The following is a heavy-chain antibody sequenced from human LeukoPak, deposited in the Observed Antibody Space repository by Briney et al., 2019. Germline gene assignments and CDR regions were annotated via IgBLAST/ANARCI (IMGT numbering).Heavy chain of an antibody. J-gene: IGHJ4*02. V-gene: IGHV3-23*01. Sequence: GGSLRLSCEASGFTFGSHAMYWVRQAPGKGLEWVAGIFGSGGSPHYADSVKGRFTISRDNSRNTVYLQINSLRANDTAVYYCGKTTVGYSSGQKPAWPVDYWGQGTLVTVSS. CDR1: GFTFGSHA. CDR3: GKTTVGYSSGQKPAWPVDY. CDR2: IFGSGGSP. D-gene: IGHD5-18*01.